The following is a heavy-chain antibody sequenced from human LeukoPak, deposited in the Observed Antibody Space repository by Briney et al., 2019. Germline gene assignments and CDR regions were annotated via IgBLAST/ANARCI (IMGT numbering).Heavy chain of an antibody. J-gene: IGHJ4*02. V-gene: IGHV3-30*04. CDR1: GFTFSSYA. D-gene: IGHD3-22*01. CDR2: ISYDGSNK. CDR3: ARDPSSSGYYYVLSGGGYFDY. Sequence: GGSLRLSCAASGFTFSSYAMHWVRQAPGKGLEWVAVISYDGSNKYYADSVKGRFTISRDNAKNSLYLQMNSLRAEDTAVYYCARDPSSSGYYYVLSGGGYFDYWGQGTLVTVSS.